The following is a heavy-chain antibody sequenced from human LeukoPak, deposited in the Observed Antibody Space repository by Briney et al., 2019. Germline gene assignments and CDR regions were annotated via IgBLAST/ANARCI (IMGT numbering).Heavy chain of an antibody. CDR3: ARGRQRSSIAARPRYFDY. Sequence: PSETLSLTCTVSGGSISSSSYYWGWIRQPPGKGLEWIGSIYYSGSTYYNPSLKSRVTISVDTSKNQFSLKLSSVTAADTAVYYCARGRQRSSIAARPRYFDYWGQGTLVTVSS. D-gene: IGHD6-6*01. J-gene: IGHJ4*02. V-gene: IGHV4-39*01. CDR2: IYYSGST. CDR1: GGSISSSSYY.